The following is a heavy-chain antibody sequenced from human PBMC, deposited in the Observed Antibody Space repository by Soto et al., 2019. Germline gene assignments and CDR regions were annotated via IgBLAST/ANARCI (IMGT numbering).Heavy chain of an antibody. J-gene: IGHJ4*02. Sequence: QAQLVESGGGVVQPGRSLRLSCAASGFTFSSYGMHWVRQAPGTGLEWVAVISYDGGLQHYADSVKGRFTISRDNSKXXXXXXXXXXXXXXXXXXXXXXDRGYGXXSVPYSWGQGTLVSVSS. CDR3: XXDRGYGXXSVPYS. V-gene: IGHV3-30*03. CDR2: ISYDGGLQ. D-gene: IGHD5-18*01. CDR1: GFTFSSYG.